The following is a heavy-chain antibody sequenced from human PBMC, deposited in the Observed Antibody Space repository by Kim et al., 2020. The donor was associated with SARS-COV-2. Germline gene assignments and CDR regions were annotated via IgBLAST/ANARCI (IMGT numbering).Heavy chain of an antibody. CDR2: VSSRSDYI. V-gene: IGHV3-21*01. CDR1: GFTFIDYS. Sequence: GGSLRLSCAASGFTFIDYSMIWVRQAPGKGLEWVASVSSRSDYIYYADSMKGRFTISRDNAKNSVFLQMNSLRAEDTAVYYCARLGYCSGTNCYRNFDSWGRGTLVTVSS. J-gene: IGHJ4*02. D-gene: IGHD2-2*02. CDR3: ARLGYCSGTNCYRNFDS.